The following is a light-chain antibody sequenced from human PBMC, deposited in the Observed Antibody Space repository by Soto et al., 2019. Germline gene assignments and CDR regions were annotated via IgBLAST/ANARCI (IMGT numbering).Light chain of an antibody. Sequence: QSALTQPASVSVSPGQSITISCTGTSSDVGGYNYVSWYQQHPDKAPKLMIYDVSNRPSGVSNRFSGSKSGNTASLTISGLQAEDEADYYCSSYTTSRTSVFGGGTKVTVL. CDR1: SSDVGGYNY. V-gene: IGLV2-14*01. CDR2: DVS. CDR3: SSYTTSRTSV. J-gene: IGLJ2*01.